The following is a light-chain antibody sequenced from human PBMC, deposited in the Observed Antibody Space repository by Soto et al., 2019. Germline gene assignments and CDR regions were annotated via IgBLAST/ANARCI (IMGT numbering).Light chain of an antibody. CDR2: SAS. CDR3: QQRKSYPIT. CDR1: QDINTY. V-gene: IGKV1-9*01. Sequence: DIQLTQCPSFLSASVGDRVTITCRASQDINTYLAWYHQKPGKAPKLLIFSASTLQNGVPSRFSRSGSGTEFTVTITSLQPEDFATYYCQQRKSYPITFGQGTRLEIK. J-gene: IGKJ5*01.